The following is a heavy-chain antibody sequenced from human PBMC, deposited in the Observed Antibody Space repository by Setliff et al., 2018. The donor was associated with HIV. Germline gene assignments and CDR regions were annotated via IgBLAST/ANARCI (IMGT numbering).Heavy chain of an antibody. CDR3: ARDSAVPSLYHYYYMDV. D-gene: IGHD6-19*01. Sequence: SVKVSCKTSGYMFIAYGMSWVRRAPGQGLEWMGSIFPILAITNYAQKFQGRVTITADRSSGTAHMELSSLRSEDTAVYYCARDSAVPSLYHYYYMDVWGEGTTVTVSS. V-gene: IGHV1-69*04. CDR2: IFPILAIT. CDR1: GYMFIAYG. J-gene: IGHJ6*03.